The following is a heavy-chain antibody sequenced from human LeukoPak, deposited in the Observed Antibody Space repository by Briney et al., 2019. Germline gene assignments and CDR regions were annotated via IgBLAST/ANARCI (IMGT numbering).Heavy chain of an antibody. CDR2: IKADGGEK. J-gene: IGHJ4*02. CDR3: ARVKYYGDYGSSPDFDY. D-gene: IGHD4-17*01. V-gene: IGHV3-7*03. Sequence: GGSLRLSCAASGFTFSTYWMNWFRQTPGKGLEWVAKIKADGGEKDHVASVKGRFTISRDNAKNSLYLQMNSLRVEDTAVYYCARVKYYGDYGSSPDFDYWGQGTLVTVSS. CDR1: GFTFSTYW.